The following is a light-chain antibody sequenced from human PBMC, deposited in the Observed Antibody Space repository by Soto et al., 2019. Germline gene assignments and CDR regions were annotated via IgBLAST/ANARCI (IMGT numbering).Light chain of an antibody. J-gene: IGLJ1*01. V-gene: IGLV2-8*01. CDR3: SSYAGSNVYV. CDR2: VVS. CDR1: SSDVGGYNY. Sequence: QSVLTQPPSASGSPGQSVTISCTGTSSDVGGYNYVSWYQQHPGKAPKLMIYVVSKRPSGVPDRFSGSKSGNTASLTVSGLQAEDEADYYCSSYAGSNVYVFGTGTKLTVL.